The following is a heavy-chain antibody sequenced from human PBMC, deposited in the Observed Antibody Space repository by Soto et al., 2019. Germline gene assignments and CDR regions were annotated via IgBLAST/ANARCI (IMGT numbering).Heavy chain of an antibody. CDR3: ARGCFDSGHGYDL. Sequence: PGESLKISCKGPGHLFNNHWIGWVRQTPGKGLEWMGLIFTRDSETKTSPSFQGHVSFSVDNSINTVYLQWTSLKTTDTGIYFCARGCFDSGHGYDLWGQGTLVTVS. V-gene: IGHV5-51*01. J-gene: IGHJ5*02. D-gene: IGHD2-21*02. CDR1: GHLFNNHW. CDR2: IFTRDSET.